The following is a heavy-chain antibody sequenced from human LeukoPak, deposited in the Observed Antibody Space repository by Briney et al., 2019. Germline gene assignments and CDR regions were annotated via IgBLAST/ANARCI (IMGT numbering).Heavy chain of an antibody. CDR2: IYTSGST. D-gene: IGHD6-13*01. J-gene: IGHJ6*03. CDR1: GGSFSGYY. Sequence: KPSETLSLTCAVYGGSFSGYYWSWIRQPAGKGLEWIGRIYTSGSTNYNPSLKNRVTISVDTSKNQFSLKLSSVTAADTAVYYCAVGSSSWFSAYYYYMDVWGKGTAVTISS. V-gene: IGHV4-59*10. CDR3: AVGSSSWFSAYYYYMDV.